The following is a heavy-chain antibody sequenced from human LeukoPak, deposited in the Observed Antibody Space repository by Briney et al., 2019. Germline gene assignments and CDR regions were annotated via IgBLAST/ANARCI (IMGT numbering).Heavy chain of an antibody. CDR3: ARGRYCSSTSCYAGYYYYYMDV. J-gene: IGHJ6*03. CDR1: GGTFSSYA. Sequence: ASVKVSCKASGGTFSSYAISWVRQAPGQGLEWMGGIIPIFGTANYAQKFQGRVTITADESTSTAYMELSSLRSEDTAVYYCARGRYCSSTSCYAGYYYYYMDVWGKGTTVTISS. CDR2: IIPIFGTA. V-gene: IGHV1-69*13. D-gene: IGHD2-2*01.